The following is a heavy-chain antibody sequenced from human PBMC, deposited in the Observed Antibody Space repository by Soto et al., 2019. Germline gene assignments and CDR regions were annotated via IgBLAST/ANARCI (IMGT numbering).Heavy chain of an antibody. CDR3: ARGFYDSSGYYHQYYYYGMDV. CDR1: GGTFSSYA. J-gene: IGHJ6*02. CDR2: IIPIFGTA. D-gene: IGHD3-22*01. Sequence: SVKVSCKASGGTFSSYAISWVRQAPGQGLEWMGGIIPIFGTANYAQKFQGRVTITADKSTSTAYMELSSLRSEDTAVYYCARGFYDSSGYYHQYYYYGMDVWGQGTTVTASS. V-gene: IGHV1-69*06.